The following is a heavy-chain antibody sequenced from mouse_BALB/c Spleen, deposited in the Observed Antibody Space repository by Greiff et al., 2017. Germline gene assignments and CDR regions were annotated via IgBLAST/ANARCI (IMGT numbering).Heavy chain of an antibody. D-gene: IGHD4-1*01. J-gene: IGHJ1*01. CDR3: ARHPPNWDGYFDV. V-gene: IGHV5-9-3*01. CDR1: GFTFSSYA. Sequence: EVQGVESGGGLVKPGGSLKLSCAASGFTFSSYAMSWVRQTPEKRLEWVATISSGGSYTYYPDSVKGRFTISRDNAKNTLYLQMSSLRSEDTAMYYCARHPPNWDGYFDVWGAGTTVTVSS. CDR2: ISSGGSYT.